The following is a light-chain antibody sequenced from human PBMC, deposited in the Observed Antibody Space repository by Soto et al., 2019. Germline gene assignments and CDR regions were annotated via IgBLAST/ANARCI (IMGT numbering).Light chain of an antibody. CDR3: QSYESSLSGRGYV. J-gene: IGLJ1*01. Sequence: QSVLTQTPSVSGAPGQRVTISCTGSSSNIGAGYDVHWYQQLPGTAPKLLIYGNNNRPSGVPDRFSGSKSGTSASLAITGLQAEDEADYYCQSYESSLSGRGYVFGTGTKLTVL. CDR1: SSNIGAGYD. V-gene: IGLV1-40*01. CDR2: GNN.